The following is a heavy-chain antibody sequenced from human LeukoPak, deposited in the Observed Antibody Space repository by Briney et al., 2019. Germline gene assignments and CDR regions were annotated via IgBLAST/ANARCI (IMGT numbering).Heavy chain of an antibody. CDR1: GFIFSSYG. V-gene: IGHV3-30*02. J-gene: IGHJ4*02. CDR2: IRFDGSNK. Sequence: GGSLRLSCAASGFIFSSYGMHWVRQAPGKGLEWVAFIRFDGSNKYYADSVKGRFTISRDNSKNMLYLQMNSLRAEDTAVYYCAKPHFDYWGQGTLVTVSS. CDR3: AKPHFDY.